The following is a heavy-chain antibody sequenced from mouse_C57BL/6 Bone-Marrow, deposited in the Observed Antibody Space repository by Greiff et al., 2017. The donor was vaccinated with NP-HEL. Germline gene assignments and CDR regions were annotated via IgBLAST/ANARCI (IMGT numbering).Heavy chain of an antibody. CDR1: GYTFTSYW. Sequence: VQLQQPGAELVRPGTSVKLSCKASGYTFTSYWMHWVKQRPGQGLEWIGVIDPSDSYTNYNQKFKGKATLTVDTSSSTAYMQLSSLTSEDSAVYYCARAGLPYWGQGTTLTVSS. CDR2: IDPSDSYT. V-gene: IGHV1-59*01. CDR3: ARAGLPY. D-gene: IGHD5-5*01. J-gene: IGHJ2*01.